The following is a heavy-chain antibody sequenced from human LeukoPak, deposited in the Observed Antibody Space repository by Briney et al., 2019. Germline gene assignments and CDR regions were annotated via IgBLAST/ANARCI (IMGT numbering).Heavy chain of an antibody. CDR2: IYHSGST. J-gene: IGHJ4*02. CDR3: ARATYYYDSSGYDFDY. CDR1: GYSISSGYY. V-gene: IGHV4-38-2*02. D-gene: IGHD3-22*01. Sequence: TSETLSLTCTVSGYSISSGYYWDWIRQPPGKGLEWIGNIYHSGSTYYNPSLKSRVTISVDTSKNQFSLKLSSVTAADTAVYYCARATYYYDSSGYDFDYWGQGTLVTVSS.